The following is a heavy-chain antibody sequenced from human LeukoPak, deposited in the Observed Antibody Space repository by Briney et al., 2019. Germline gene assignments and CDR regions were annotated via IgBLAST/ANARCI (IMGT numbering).Heavy chain of an antibody. Sequence: PSETLSLTCTVSGGSISSYYWSWIRQPPGKGLEWIGYIYYSGSTNYNPSLKSRVTISVDTSKNQFSLKLSSVTAADTAVYYCARHPCSGGSCSFDCWGQGTLVTVSS. D-gene: IGHD2-15*01. V-gene: IGHV4-59*01. CDR2: IYYSGST. CDR3: ARHPCSGGSCSFDC. J-gene: IGHJ4*02. CDR1: GGSISSYY.